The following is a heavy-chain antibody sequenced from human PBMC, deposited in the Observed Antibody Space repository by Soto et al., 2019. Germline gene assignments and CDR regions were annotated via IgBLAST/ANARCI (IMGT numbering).Heavy chain of an antibody. V-gene: IGHV4-30-4*01. CDR1: GGSISTGDYY. CDR2: IYYSGST. J-gene: IGHJ4*02. CDR3: ARQGAFYYGSGSYNIDY. Sequence: PSETLSLTCTVSGGSISTGDYYWSWIRQPPGKGLEWIGYIYYSGSTYYNPSLKSRLTMSVDTSRNQFSLRLTSVTAADTAVYLCARQGAFYYGSGSYNIDYWGQGTLVTVSS. D-gene: IGHD3-10*01.